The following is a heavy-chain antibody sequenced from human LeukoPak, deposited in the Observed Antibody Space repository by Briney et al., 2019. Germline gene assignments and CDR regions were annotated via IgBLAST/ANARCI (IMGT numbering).Heavy chain of an antibody. CDR2: IFPTFVTA. CDR1: GGTFSSYA. Sequence: ASVRVSCKASGGTFSSYAISWVGQAPGQGLGWMGGIFPTFVTANYAQKFQGRVTITADESTSTAYMELSSLRSEDTAVYYCARVSANTYYYGSGSYQYFDYWGQGTLVTVSS. V-gene: IGHV1-69*13. J-gene: IGHJ4*02. D-gene: IGHD3-10*01. CDR3: ARVSANTYYYGSGSYQYFDY.